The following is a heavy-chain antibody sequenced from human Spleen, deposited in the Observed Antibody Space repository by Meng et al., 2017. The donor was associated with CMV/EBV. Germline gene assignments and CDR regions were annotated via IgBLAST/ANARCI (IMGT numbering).Heavy chain of an antibody. J-gene: IGHJ4*02. CDR3: IVGATPLDY. D-gene: IGHD1-26*01. CDR1: GFSFSNAW. CDR2: IKSETDGGTT. V-gene: IGHV3-15*01. Sequence: GGSLRLSCAASGFSFSNAWMNWVRQAPGKGLEWVGRIKSETDGGTTDYAAPVKGRFTISRDDSKNTLYLQMNSLKTEDTAVYYCIVGATPLDYWGQGTLVTVSS.